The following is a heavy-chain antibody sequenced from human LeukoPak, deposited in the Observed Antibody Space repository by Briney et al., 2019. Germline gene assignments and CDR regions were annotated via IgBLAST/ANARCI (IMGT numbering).Heavy chain of an antibody. Sequence: GASVKVSCKASGYTFTSYGISWVRQAPGQGLEWMGWISAYNGNTNYAQKLQGRVTMTTDTSTSTAYMELRSLRSDGTAVYYCAGEKGDYVWGSYRYRYFDYWGQGTLVTVSS. D-gene: IGHD3-16*02. CDR3: AGEKGDYVWGSYRYRYFDY. V-gene: IGHV1-18*01. J-gene: IGHJ4*02. CDR2: ISAYNGNT. CDR1: GYTFTSYG.